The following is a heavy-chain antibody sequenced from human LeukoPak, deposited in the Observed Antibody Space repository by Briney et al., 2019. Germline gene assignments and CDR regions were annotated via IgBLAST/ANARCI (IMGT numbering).Heavy chain of an antibody. CDR3: ANVRYFDWYYFDY. CDR1: GFTFSTYA. V-gene: IGHV3-33*06. CDR2: IWYDGSYK. D-gene: IGHD3-9*01. Sequence: PGGSQRLSCAASGFTFSTYAIHWVRQAPGKGLEWVAVIWYDGSYKYYSDSVKGRFTISRDNSKNTLYLQMNSLRAEDTAVYYCANVRYFDWYYFDYWGQGALVTVSS. J-gene: IGHJ4*02.